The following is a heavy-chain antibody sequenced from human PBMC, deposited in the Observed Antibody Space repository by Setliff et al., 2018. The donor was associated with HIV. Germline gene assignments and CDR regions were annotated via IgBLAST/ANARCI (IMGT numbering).Heavy chain of an antibody. J-gene: IGHJ2*01. CDR1: GFIFDDYA. CDR3: ARDRDTTIWYFDL. V-gene: IGHV3-9*01. Sequence: GGSLRLSCAASGFIFDDYAMHWVRQAPGKGLEWVSGISWNSGRNKYYADSVKGRFTISRDNSKNTLYLQINSLRAEDTAVYYCARDRDTTIWYFDLWGRGTLVTVSS. CDR2: ISWNSGRNK. D-gene: IGHD5-12*01.